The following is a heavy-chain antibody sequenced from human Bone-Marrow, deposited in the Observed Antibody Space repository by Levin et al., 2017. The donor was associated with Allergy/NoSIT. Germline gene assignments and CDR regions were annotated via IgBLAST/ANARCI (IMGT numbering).Heavy chain of an antibody. V-gene: IGHV2-5*02. Sequence: SGPTLVKPTQTLTLTCSFSGFSLSTSGVGVGWIRQPPGKALEWLAFIYWDDDERYSPSLKNRLTITKDSSKNQVVRTITSMDPVDTATYFRAHRHAAAHLDYWGPGTLVTVSS. CDR3: AHRHAAAHLDY. CDR2: IYWDDDE. D-gene: IGHD6-13*01. CDR1: GFSLSTSGVG. J-gene: IGHJ4*02.